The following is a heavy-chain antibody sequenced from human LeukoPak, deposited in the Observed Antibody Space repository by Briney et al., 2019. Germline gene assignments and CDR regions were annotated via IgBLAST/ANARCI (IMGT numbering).Heavy chain of an antibody. J-gene: IGHJ6*04. CDR1: GFTFSSYE. V-gene: IGHV3-48*03. D-gene: IGHD3-16*01. CDR3: ARHYGRPYYYYGMDV. CDR2: ISSSGSTI. Sequence: GGSLRLSCAASGFTFSSYEMNWVRQAPGKGLEWVSYISSSGSTIYYADSVKGRFTISRDNAKSSLYLQMNSLRAEDTAVYYCARHYGRPYYYYGMDVWGKGTTVTVSS.